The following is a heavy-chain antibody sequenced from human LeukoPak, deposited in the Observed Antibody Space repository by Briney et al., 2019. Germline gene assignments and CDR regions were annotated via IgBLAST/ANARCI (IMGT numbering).Heavy chain of an antibody. D-gene: IGHD2-15*01. J-gene: IGHJ4*02. CDR2: IKQDGSER. V-gene: IGHV3-7*03. CDR1: GVTFSSHW. CDR3: ARVRCSGGSCYALAPFDY. Sequence: GGSLRLSCVVSGVTFSSHWMSWVRQAPGKGLEWVANIKQDGSERYYVDSVKGRFTISRDNAKNSVFLQMNSLRAEDTAVYYCARVRCSGGSCYALAPFDYWGQGTLVTVSS.